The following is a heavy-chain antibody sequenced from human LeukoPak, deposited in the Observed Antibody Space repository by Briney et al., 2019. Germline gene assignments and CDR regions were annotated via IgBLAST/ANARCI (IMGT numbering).Heavy chain of an antibody. Sequence: GRSLRLSCAASGFTFSSYGMHWVRQAPGKGLEWVAVIWYDGSNKYYADSVKGRFTISRDNSKNTLYLQMNRLRAEDTAVYYCAKDIAAAGTSERNDYWGQGTLVIVSS. V-gene: IGHV3-33*06. CDR2: IWYDGSNK. D-gene: IGHD6-13*01. CDR1: GFTFSSYG. J-gene: IGHJ4*02. CDR3: AKDIAAAGTSERNDY.